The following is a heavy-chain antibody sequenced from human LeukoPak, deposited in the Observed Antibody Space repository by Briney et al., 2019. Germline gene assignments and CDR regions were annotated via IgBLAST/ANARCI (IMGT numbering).Heavy chain of an antibody. J-gene: IGHJ4*02. V-gene: IGHV3-21*01. CDR1: GFTFSSYS. CDR2: ISSVSSYI. Sequence: GGSLRLSCAASGFTFSSYSMKWVRQAPGKGLEWVSSISSVSSYIYYADSVKGRFTISRDNAKNSLYLQMNSLTVEDTAVYYCARGAYSGYDSGRFYHFDYWGQGTLVTVSS. D-gene: IGHD5-12*01. CDR3: ARGAYSGYDSGRFYHFDY.